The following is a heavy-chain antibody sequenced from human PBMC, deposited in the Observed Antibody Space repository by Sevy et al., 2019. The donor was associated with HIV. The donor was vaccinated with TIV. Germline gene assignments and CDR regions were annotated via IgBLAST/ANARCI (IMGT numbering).Heavy chain of an antibody. CDR3: VRGLWDVLVVPAATPSPWLDS. D-gene: IGHD3-16*02. Sequence: GGSLRLSCAASGFTFDTFWMGWVRQAPGRGLEWVASIDPRGNERDYLDSLKGRFTISRDNAKNSLYLQMHSLKGGDAALYYGVRGLWDVLVVPAATPSPWLDSWGQGTLVTVSS. V-gene: IGHV3-7*01. CDR1: GFTFDTFW. CDR2: IDPRGNER. J-gene: IGHJ5*01.